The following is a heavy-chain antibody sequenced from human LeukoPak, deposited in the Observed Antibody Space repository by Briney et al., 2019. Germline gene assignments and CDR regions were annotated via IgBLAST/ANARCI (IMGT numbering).Heavy chain of an antibody. Sequence: PGGSLRLPCAASGFTFSSYAMHWVRQAPGKGLEWVAVISYDESNKYYADSVKGRFTISRDNSKNTLYLQMNSLRAEDTAVYYCARAATIVVVIAYYFDYWGQGTLVTVSS. D-gene: IGHD3-22*01. CDR2: ISYDESNK. CDR1: GFTFSSYA. CDR3: ARAATIVVVIAYYFDY. V-gene: IGHV3-30-3*01. J-gene: IGHJ4*02.